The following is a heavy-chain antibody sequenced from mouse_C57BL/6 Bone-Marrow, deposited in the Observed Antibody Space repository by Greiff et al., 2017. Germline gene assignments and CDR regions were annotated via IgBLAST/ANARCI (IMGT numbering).Heavy chain of an antibody. CDR1: GFTFSDYG. Sequence: DVKLVESGGGLVQPGGSLKLSCAASGFTFSDYGMAWVRQAPRKGPAWVAFISNLAYSIYYADTVTGRFTISRENAKNTLYLEMSSLRSEDTAMYYCARCGSSFAWFAYWGQGTLVTVSA. J-gene: IGHJ3*01. D-gene: IGHD1-1*01. CDR2: ISNLAYSI. V-gene: IGHV5-15*01. CDR3: ARCGSSFAWFAY.